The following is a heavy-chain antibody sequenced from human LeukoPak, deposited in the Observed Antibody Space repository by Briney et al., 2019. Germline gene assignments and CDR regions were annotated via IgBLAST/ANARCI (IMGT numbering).Heavy chain of an antibody. D-gene: IGHD6-13*01. CDR3: AGGVSSSWDYYYGMDV. Sequence: GGSLRLSCAASGLTFSDYCMGWVRQAPGKGLEWVAHISTTSIIIYYADSVKGRFTISRDNAKNSLYLQMNSLRAEDTAVYYCAGGVSSSWDYYYGMDVWGQGTTVTVSS. J-gene: IGHJ6*02. CDR1: GLTFSDYC. V-gene: IGHV3-11*04. CDR2: ISTTSIII.